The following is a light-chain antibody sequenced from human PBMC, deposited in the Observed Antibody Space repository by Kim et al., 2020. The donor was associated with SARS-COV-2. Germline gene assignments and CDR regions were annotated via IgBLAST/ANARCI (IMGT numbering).Light chain of an antibody. V-gene: IGKV3-15*01. CDR3: HQYVDLPS. CDR2: DAS. Sequence: SVSPGERATLSCRASQSVSSGLAWYQQKPGQAPRLLIYDASKRATGTPARFSGSGSGTEFTLTISSLQSDDFAVYSCHQYVDLPSFGQGTRLEIK. J-gene: IGKJ5*01. CDR1: QSVSSG.